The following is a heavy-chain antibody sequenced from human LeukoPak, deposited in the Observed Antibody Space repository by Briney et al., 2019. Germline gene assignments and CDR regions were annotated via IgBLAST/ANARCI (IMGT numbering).Heavy chain of an antibody. CDR1: GGTFSSYA. J-gene: IGHJ6*03. CDR2: IIPIFGTA. Sequence: GSSVKVSCKASGGTFSSYAISWVRQAPGQGLEWMGGIIPIFGTANYAQKFQGRVTITADESTSTAYMELSSLRSEDTAVYYCARGSDDTDVAATPSYYMDVWGKGTTVTVSS. D-gene: IGHD2-15*01. CDR3: ARGSDDTDVAATPSYYMDV. V-gene: IGHV1-69*01.